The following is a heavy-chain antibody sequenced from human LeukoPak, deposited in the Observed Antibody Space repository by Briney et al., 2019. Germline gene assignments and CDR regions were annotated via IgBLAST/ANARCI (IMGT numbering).Heavy chain of an antibody. CDR3: ARRGARRGYYDFWSGYYNDAFDI. CDR2: IYYSGST. Sequence: SETLSLTCTVSGGSISSYYWSWIRQPPGKGLEWIGYIYYSGSTNYNPSLKSRVTISVDTSKNQFSLKLSSVTAADTAVYYCARRGARRGYYDFWSGYYNDAFDIWGQGTMVTVSS. V-gene: IGHV4-59*01. J-gene: IGHJ3*02. CDR1: GGSISSYY. D-gene: IGHD3-3*01.